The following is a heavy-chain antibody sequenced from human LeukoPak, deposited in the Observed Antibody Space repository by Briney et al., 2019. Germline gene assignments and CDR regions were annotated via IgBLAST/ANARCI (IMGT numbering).Heavy chain of an antibody. D-gene: IGHD6-13*01. Sequence: PGRSLRLSCAASGFTFDDYAMHWVRQAPGKGLEWVSVISGSGDSTYYADSVKGRFTISRDNSKNTLFLQMNSLRAEDTAVYYCAKDWRFKGIAAAGTSDYWGQGTLVTVSS. CDR2: ISGSGDST. V-gene: IGHV3-23*01. CDR3: AKDWRFKGIAAAGTSDY. CDR1: GFTFDDYA. J-gene: IGHJ4*02.